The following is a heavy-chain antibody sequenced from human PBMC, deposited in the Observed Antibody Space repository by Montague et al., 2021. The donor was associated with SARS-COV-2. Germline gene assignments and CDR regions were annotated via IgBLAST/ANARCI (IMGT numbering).Heavy chain of an antibody. CDR1: GFSLSTSGMR. Sequence: PALVKPTQTLTLTCTFSGFSLSTSGMRVSWVRQPPGKALEWLALIDWDDNKFYSTSLKTRLTISKDTSKNQVVLTMTNVDPVDTATYYRARSLYDILTGYYLPFDYWGQGTLVTVSS. D-gene: IGHD3-9*01. CDR3: ARSLYDILTGYYLPFDY. J-gene: IGHJ4*02. CDR2: IDWDDNK. V-gene: IGHV2-70*04.